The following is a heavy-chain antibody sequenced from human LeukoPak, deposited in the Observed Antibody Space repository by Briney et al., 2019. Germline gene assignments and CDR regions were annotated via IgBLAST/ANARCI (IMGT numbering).Heavy chain of an antibody. CDR2: INWNGGST. CDR1: GFTFDDYG. Sequence: GGSLRLSCAASGFTFDDYGMSWVRQAPGKGLEWASGINWNGGSTGYADSVKGRFTISRDNAKNSLYLQMNSLRAEDTALYYCARRGGDIVATIWPYAFDIWGQGTMVTVSS. J-gene: IGHJ3*02. D-gene: IGHD5-12*01. CDR3: ARRGGDIVATIWPYAFDI. V-gene: IGHV3-20*04.